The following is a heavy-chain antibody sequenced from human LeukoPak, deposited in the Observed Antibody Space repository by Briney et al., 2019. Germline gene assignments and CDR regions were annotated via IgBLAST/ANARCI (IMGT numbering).Heavy chain of an antibody. V-gene: IGHV3-7*01. CDR1: GFTFSDYW. D-gene: IGHD2-2*01. CDR3: ARASDDEFHLYHGMDV. Sequence: PGGSLRLSCAASGFTFSDYWLSWVRQAPGKGLEWVANIKQDGSEKNYVDSVMGRFTISRDNVKSSLYLQMNSLRAEDTAVYYCARASDDEFHLYHGMDVWGQGTTVIVSS. J-gene: IGHJ6*02. CDR2: IKQDGSEK.